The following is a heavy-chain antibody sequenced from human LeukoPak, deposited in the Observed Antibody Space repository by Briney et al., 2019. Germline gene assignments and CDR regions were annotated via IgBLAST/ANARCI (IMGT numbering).Heavy chain of an antibody. V-gene: IGHV4-59*08. J-gene: IGHJ4*02. Sequence: PSETLSLTCTVSGGSISSYYWSWIRQPPGKGLEWVGYIYYSGGTNYNPSLKSRVSISVDTSKSQLSLKLSSVTAADTAVYYCARQRGIAARRNYFDYWGQGILVTVSS. CDR2: IYYSGGT. CDR3: ARQRGIAARRNYFDY. CDR1: GGSISSYY. D-gene: IGHD6-6*01.